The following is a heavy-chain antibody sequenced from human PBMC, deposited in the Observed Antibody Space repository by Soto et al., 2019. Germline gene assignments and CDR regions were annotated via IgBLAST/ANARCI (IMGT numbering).Heavy chain of an antibody. CDR2: IYYSGST. V-gene: IGHV4-59*01. Sequence: SETLSLTCTVSGGSISSYYWSWIRQPPGKGLEWIGYIYYSGSTNYNPSLKSRVTISVDTSKNQFSLKLSSVTAADTAVYYCARDFGYCSSTSCYSPYAFDIWGQGTMVT. CDR1: GGSISSYY. CDR3: ARDFGYCSSTSCYSPYAFDI. D-gene: IGHD2-2*01. J-gene: IGHJ3*02.